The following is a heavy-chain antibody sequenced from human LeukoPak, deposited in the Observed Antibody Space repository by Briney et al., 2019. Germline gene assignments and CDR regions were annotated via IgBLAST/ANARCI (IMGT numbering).Heavy chain of an antibody. CDR1: GFTFSSYA. D-gene: IGHD5-12*01. V-gene: IGHV3-23*01. CDR3: AKWYRGYGYLDY. Sequence: GGSLRLSCAASGFTFSSYAMSWARQAPGKGLEWVSAISGSGGSTYYADSVKGRFTISRDNSKNTLYLQMNSLRAEDTAVYYCAKWYRGYGYLDYWGQGTLVTVSS. CDR2: ISGSGGST. J-gene: IGHJ4*02.